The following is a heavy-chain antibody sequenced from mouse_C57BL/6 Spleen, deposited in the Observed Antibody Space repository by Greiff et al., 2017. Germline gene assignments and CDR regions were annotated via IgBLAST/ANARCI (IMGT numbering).Heavy chain of an antibody. CDR1: GYTFTDHT. D-gene: IGHD1-1*01. CDR3: ARRGYGSSWYFDV. Sequence: VQLQQSDAELVKPGASVKISCKVSGYTFTDHTIHWMKQRPEQGLEWIGYIYPRDGSTKYNEQFKGKATLTADKSSSTAYMPLNSLTSEDSAVYFCARRGYGSSWYFDVWGTGTTVTVSS. V-gene: IGHV1-78*01. CDR2: IYPRDGST. J-gene: IGHJ1*03.